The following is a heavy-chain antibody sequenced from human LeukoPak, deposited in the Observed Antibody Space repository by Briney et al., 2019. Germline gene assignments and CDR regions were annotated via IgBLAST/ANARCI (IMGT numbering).Heavy chain of an antibody. Sequence: SETLSLTCTVSGASLSTYYGTWIRQAPGKGLEWIGYIFYSGGTNYNSSLKSRVTLSIDTSKNQFSLELASVTAADTAVYYCAKGSYLRTYSGFDYWGQGTLVTVSS. D-gene: IGHD5-12*01. J-gene: IGHJ4*02. CDR3: AKGSYLRTYSGFDY. CDR2: IFYSGGT. V-gene: IGHV4-59*13. CDR1: GASLSTYY.